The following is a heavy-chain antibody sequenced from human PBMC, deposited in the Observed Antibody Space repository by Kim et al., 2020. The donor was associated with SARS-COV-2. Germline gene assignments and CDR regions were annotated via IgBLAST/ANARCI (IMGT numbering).Heavy chain of an antibody. Sequence: VGSQRLSCAASGFTFSSYAMHWIRQAPGKGLEWVAVISDDGSNKYYVDSVKGRFTISRDNSKNTVYLQMNSLRTEDTAVYYCASGAGYCSGGSCPEDSNYFDYWGQGTLVTVSS. V-gene: IGHV3-30*04. D-gene: IGHD2-15*01. CDR1: GFTFSSYA. J-gene: IGHJ4*02. CDR3: ASGAGYCSGGSCPEDSNYFDY. CDR2: ISDDGSNK.